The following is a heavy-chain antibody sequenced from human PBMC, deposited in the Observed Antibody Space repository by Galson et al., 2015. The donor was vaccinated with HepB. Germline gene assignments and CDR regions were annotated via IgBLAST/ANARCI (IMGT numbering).Heavy chain of an antibody. V-gene: IGHV3-30*18. J-gene: IGHJ3*02. Sequence: SLRLSCAASGLTFSNFGMHWVRQAPGKGLEWVAGISYDGDSTYYADSVKDRFTISRDNSKSTLSLQMNSLRAEDTAVYYCTNPRRMATVMDSFPTWGQGTMVPVPS. D-gene: IGHD5-24*01. CDR2: ISYDGDST. CDR3: TNPRRMATVMDSFPT. CDR1: GLTFSNFG.